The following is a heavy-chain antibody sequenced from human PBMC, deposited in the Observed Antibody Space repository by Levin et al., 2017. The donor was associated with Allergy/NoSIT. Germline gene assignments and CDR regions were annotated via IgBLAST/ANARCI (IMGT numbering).Heavy chain of an antibody. Sequence: SETLSLTCAVYGGSFSGYYWSWIRQPPGKGLEWIGEINHSGSTNYNPSLKSRVTISVDTSKNQFSLKLSSVTAADTAVYYCARGRNYYGSGSRLYYFDYWGQGTLVTVSS. J-gene: IGHJ4*02. D-gene: IGHD3-10*01. CDR3: ARGRNYYGSGSRLYYFDY. V-gene: IGHV4-34*01. CDR2: INHSGST. CDR1: GGSFSGYY.